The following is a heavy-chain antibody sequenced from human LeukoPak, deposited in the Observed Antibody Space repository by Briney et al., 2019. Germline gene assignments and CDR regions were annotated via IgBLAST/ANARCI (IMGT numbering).Heavy chain of an antibody. CDR3: ARDEQYDFWSGYYWAFDC. D-gene: IGHD3-3*01. CDR1: GFTFSSYG. V-gene: IGHV3-33*01. CDR2: IWYDGSNK. J-gene: IGHJ4*02. Sequence: PGRSLRLSCAAAGFTFSSYGMHWVRQAPGKGLEWVAVIWYDGSNKYYADSVEGRFTISGDNSKNTLYLQMNSLRAEDTAVYNCARDEQYDFWSGYYWAFDCWGQGTLVTVSS.